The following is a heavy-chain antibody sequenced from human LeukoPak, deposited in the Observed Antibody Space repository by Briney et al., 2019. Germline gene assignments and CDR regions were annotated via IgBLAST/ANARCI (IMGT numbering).Heavy chain of an antibody. J-gene: IGHJ4*02. CDR1: GGSISSYY. CDR3: ARDGGVSGYDPLDY. D-gene: IGHD5-12*01. V-gene: IGHV4-59*01. Sequence: SETLSLTCTVSGGSISSYYWSWIRQPPGKGLEWIGYIYYGGSTNYNPSLKSRVTISVDTSKNQFSLKLSSVTAADTAVYYCARDGGVSGYDPLDYWGQGTLVTVSS. CDR2: IYYGGST.